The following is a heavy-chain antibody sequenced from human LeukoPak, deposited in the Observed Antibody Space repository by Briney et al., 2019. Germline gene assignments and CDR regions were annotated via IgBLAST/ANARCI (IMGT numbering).Heavy chain of an antibody. CDR1: GASLSVYY. J-gene: IGHJ4*02. CDR2: INPTGST. V-gene: IGHV4-34*01. CDR3: ARPRYSSRSFDY. D-gene: IGHD6-13*01. Sequence: SETLSLACAVYGASLSVYYYSWIRQFPGKGLEWVGEINPTGSTNYNSSLKSRLTISADTSNNQFSLNLSSVTAADTAVYYCARPRYSSRSFDYWGQGTLVTVSS.